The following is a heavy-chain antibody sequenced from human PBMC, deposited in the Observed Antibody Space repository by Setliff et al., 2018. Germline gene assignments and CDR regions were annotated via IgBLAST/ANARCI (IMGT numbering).Heavy chain of an antibody. CDR3: ASFPHHDYGDYGAYYYYYYMDV. CDR1: GGSISSYY. V-gene: IGHV4-59*08. J-gene: IGHJ6*03. CDR2: IYYSGST. Sequence: PSETLSLTCTVSGGSISSYYWSWIRQPPGKGLEWIGYIYYSGSTNYNPSLKSRVTISVDTSKNQFSLSLTSVTAEDTAVYYCASFPHHDYGDYGAYYYYYYMDVWGKGTTVTVSS. D-gene: IGHD4-17*01.